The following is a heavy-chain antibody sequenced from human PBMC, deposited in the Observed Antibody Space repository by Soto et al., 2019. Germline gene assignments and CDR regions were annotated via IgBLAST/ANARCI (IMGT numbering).Heavy chain of an antibody. CDR2: IRSKANSYAT. V-gene: IGHV3-73*01. CDR3: TSRFKITIFGVVTPRVDV. CDR1: GSTFSGSA. Sequence: PGGSLRLSCAASGSTFSGSAMHWVRQASGKGLEWVSRIRSKANSYATAYAASVKGRFTISRDDSKNTAYLQMNSLKTEDTAVYYCTSRFKITIFGVVTPRVDVWGQGTTVTVSS. D-gene: IGHD3-3*01. J-gene: IGHJ6*02.